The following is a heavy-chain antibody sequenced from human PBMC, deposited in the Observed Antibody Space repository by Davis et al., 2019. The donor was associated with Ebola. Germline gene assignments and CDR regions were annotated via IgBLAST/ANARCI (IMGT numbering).Heavy chain of an antibody. CDR1: GCTFSNAW. V-gene: IGHV3-15*01. CDR2: IKSKTDGGTT. D-gene: IGHD1-1*01. J-gene: IGHJ5*02. Sequence: GESLKISCAASGCTFSNAWMSWVRQAPGKGLEWVGRIKSKTDGGTTDYAAPVKGRFTISRDDSKNTLYLQMNSLRVEDTAVYHCVKKGRLEPGNSWFDAWGQGTLVSVSS. CDR3: VKKGRLEPGNSWFDA.